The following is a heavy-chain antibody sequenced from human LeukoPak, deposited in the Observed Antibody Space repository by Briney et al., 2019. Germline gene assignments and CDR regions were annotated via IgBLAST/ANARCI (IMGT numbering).Heavy chain of an antibody. CDR2: MNPNSGNT. V-gene: IGHV1-8*03. D-gene: IGHD2-2*01. CDR1: GYTFTSYD. Sequence: DSLKVSCKASGYTFTSYDINWVRQATGQGLEWRGWMNPNSGNTGYAQKVQGRVTITRNTSISTAYMELSSLRSEDTAVYYCARRPIVVVPAAIKPPYYYYYMDVWGKGTTVTVSS. J-gene: IGHJ6*03. CDR3: ARRPIVVVPAAIKPPYYYYYMDV.